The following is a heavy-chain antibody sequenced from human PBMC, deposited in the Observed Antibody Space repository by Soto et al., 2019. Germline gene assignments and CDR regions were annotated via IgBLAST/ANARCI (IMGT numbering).Heavy chain of an antibody. D-gene: IGHD2-2*01. V-gene: IGHV3-11*06. CDR3: ASRGHCSXGQCHPFDS. Sequence: VQLVESGGALVKPGGSLRLSCVGSDFSLSGSYMSWVRQAPGKGLEWLSFISMSGSYKTYAASVEGRFTISRDNVKNILYLQMDSLRAEDTAVYYCASRGHCSXGQCHPFDSWGQGTQVTVSS. CDR2: ISMSGSYK. J-gene: IGHJ4*02. CDR1: DFSLSGSY.